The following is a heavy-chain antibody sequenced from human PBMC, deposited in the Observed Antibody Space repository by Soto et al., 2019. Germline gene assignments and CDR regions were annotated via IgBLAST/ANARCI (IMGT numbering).Heavy chain of an antibody. CDR2: IYYSGLT. D-gene: IGHD3-22*01. V-gene: IGHV4-31*03. CDR1: GGSISSGVYY. CDR3: APSYSYPPPSS. J-gene: IGHJ4*02. Sequence: PSETLSLTCTVSGGSISSGVYYWTWIRHHPGKGLEWIGYIYYSGLTHYNPSLKGRLTISIDTSKNQFSLKLSSVTAADTAVYYWAPSYSYPPPSSGGRGPLATVPS.